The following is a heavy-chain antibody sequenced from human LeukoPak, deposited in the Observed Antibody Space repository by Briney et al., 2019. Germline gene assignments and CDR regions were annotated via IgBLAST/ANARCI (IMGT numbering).Heavy chain of an antibody. V-gene: IGHV1-18*01. CDR1: GYTFTNYG. J-gene: IGHJ5*02. CDR3: ARDWDAMNNCFDP. D-gene: IGHD1-26*01. Sequence: GASVTVSCKPSGYTFTNYGICWVRQAPGQGSGWMGWISTNSVLRTYGQTLQGRFTMTTDTAPTTAYMELNNLTFDDTAVYYCARDWDAMNNCFDPGGQGTPVTVSS. CDR2: ISTNSVLR.